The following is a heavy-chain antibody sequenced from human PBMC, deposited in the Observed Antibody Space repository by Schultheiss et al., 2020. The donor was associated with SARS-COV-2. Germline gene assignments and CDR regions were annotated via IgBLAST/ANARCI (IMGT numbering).Heavy chain of an antibody. Sequence: GGSLRLSCKGSGYSFTSYWIGWVRQMPGKGLEWMGIIYPADSDTRYSPSFQGQVTISADKSISTAYLQWSSLKASDTAMYYCARLFMITFGGVIVNDAFDIWGQGTMVTVSS. J-gene: IGHJ3*02. CDR2: IYPADSDT. CDR1: GYSFTSYW. CDR3: ARLFMITFGGVIVNDAFDI. D-gene: IGHD3-16*02. V-gene: IGHV5-51*01.